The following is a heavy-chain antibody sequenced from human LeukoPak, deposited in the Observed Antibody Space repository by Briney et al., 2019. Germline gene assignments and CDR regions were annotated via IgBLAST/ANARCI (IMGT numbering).Heavy chain of an antibody. CDR1: GFTVSSNY. CDR3: AKFAYNWNAPDGFDM. V-gene: IGHV3-23*01. J-gene: IGHJ3*02. D-gene: IGHD1-1*01. Sequence: GGSLRLSCAASGFTVSSNYMSWVRQAPGKGLEWVSAISGSGGSTYYADSVKGRFTISRDNSKNTLFLQMNSLRTDDTSVYFCAKFAYNWNAPDGFDMWGQGTMVIVSS. CDR2: ISGSGGST.